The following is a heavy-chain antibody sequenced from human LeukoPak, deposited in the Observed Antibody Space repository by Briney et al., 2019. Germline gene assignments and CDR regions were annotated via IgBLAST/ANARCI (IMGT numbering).Heavy chain of an antibody. Sequence: SQTLSLTCTVSGGSVTSDSYYWTWIRQPARKGLEWIGRIYTTGSTNYNPSLQSRVTLSLDTSKNQVSLKLSSVTAADTAVYYGVGGAQDSSGGVWFAPWGQGTLVTVSS. CDR2: IYTTGST. J-gene: IGHJ5*02. CDR3: VGGAQDSSGGVWFAP. V-gene: IGHV4-61*02. D-gene: IGHD3-16*01. CDR1: GGSVTSDSYY.